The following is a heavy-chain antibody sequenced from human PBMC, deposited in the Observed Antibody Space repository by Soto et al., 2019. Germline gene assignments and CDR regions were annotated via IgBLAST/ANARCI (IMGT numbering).Heavy chain of an antibody. CDR2: ISSSSSTI. CDR1: GFTFSSYS. Sequence: GGSLRLSCAASGFTFSSYSMNWVRQAPGKGLEWVSYISSSSSTIYYADSVKGRFTISRDNAKNSLYLQMNSLRAEDRAVYYCARELTYYDILTGYHDAFDIWGQGTMVTVSS. J-gene: IGHJ3*02. V-gene: IGHV3-48*01. D-gene: IGHD3-9*01. CDR3: ARELTYYDILTGYHDAFDI.